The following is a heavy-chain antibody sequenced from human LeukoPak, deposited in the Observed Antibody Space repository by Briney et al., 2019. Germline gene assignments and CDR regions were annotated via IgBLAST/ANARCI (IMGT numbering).Heavy chain of an antibody. J-gene: IGHJ4*02. CDR3: ASFPPSTGDFEY. D-gene: IGHD2-8*02. V-gene: IGHV4-34*01. Sequence: SETLSLTCAVYGGSFSGYYWSWIRQPPGKGLEWIGEINHSGSTNYNPSLKSRVTISVDTSKNQFSLKLGSVTAADTAVYYCASFPPSTGDFEYWGQGTLVAVSS. CDR1: GGSFSGYY. CDR2: INHSGST.